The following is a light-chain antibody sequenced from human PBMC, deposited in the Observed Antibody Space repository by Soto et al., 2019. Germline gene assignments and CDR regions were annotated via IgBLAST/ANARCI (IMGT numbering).Light chain of an antibody. CDR2: GAS. CDR3: QQYNSYPLT. Sequence: DIQMTQSPSSLSASVGGRVNVTCRTSQKINNYLNWYQQKPGKAPKLLIYGASSVQSGVPLRFSGSGSGTEFTLTISSLQPEDFATYYCQQYNSYPLTFGGGTKVEIK. CDR1: QKINNY. J-gene: IGKJ4*01. V-gene: IGKV1-16*01.